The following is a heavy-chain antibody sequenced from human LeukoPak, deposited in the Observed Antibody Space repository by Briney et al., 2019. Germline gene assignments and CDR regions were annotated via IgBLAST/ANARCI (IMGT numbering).Heavy chain of an antibody. Sequence: ASVKVSCKASGYTFTSYDINWVRQATGQGLEWMGWMNPNSGNTGYAQKFQGRVTMTRNTSISTAYMELSSLRSEDTAVYYCARGLWFGDENPPYLDYWGQGILVTVPS. D-gene: IGHD3-10*01. CDR2: MNPNSGNT. J-gene: IGHJ4*02. V-gene: IGHV1-8*01. CDR1: GYTFTSYD. CDR3: ARGLWFGDENPPYLDY.